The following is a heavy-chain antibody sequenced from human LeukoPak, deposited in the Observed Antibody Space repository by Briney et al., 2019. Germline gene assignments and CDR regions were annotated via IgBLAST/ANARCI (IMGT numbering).Heavy chain of an antibody. J-gene: IGHJ4*02. D-gene: IGHD2-2*01. V-gene: IGHV1-2*06. Sequence: GASVKVSCKASGYTFTGYHMHWVRQAPGQGLEWMGRINPNSGDTNNAQKFQGRVTMTRDTSISTAYMDLSRLTSDDTAVYYCARDYCSSISCLFDYWGQGTLVTVSS. CDR2: INPNSGDT. CDR1: GYTFTGYH. CDR3: ARDYCSSISCLFDY.